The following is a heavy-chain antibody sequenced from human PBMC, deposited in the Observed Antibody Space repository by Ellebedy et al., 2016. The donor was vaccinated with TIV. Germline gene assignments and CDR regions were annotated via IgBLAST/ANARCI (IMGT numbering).Heavy chain of an antibody. D-gene: IGHD6-13*01. CDR3: VKGSIAVTGTCFDS. J-gene: IGHJ4*02. Sequence: GESLKISCAASGFTFSSYSMNWVRQAPGKGLEWVSYSSSSSSTIYYADSVKGRFTISRDNAKNSLYLQMNSLRAEDTAFYYCVKGSIAVTGTCFDSWGQGTLVTVSS. CDR1: GFTFSSYS. V-gene: IGHV3-48*01. CDR2: SSSSSSTI.